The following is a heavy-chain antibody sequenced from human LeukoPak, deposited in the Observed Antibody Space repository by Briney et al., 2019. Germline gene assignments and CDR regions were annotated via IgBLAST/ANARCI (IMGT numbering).Heavy chain of an antibody. CDR3: ARVLLWFGELIDY. J-gene: IGHJ4*02. Sequence: KPSETLSLTCAVYGGSFSGYYWSWIRQPPGKGLEWIGEINHSGSTNYNPSLKSRVTISVDTSKNQFSLKLSSVTAADTAVYYCARVLLWFGELIDYWSQGTLVTVSS. CDR2: INHSGST. CDR1: GGSFSGYY. V-gene: IGHV4-34*01. D-gene: IGHD3-10*01.